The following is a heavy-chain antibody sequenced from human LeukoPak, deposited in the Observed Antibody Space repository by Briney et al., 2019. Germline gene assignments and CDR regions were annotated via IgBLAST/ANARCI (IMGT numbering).Heavy chain of an antibody. Sequence: SETLSLTCTVSGGPISSGSYYWSWIRQPAGQGLEWIGRIYTSGSTNYNPSLKSRVTISVDTSKNQFSLKLSSVTAADTAVYYCARDTRSSGWYSPIDYWGQGTLVTVSS. CDR2: IYTSGST. J-gene: IGHJ4*02. CDR3: ARDTRSSGWYSPIDY. CDR1: GGPISSGSYY. V-gene: IGHV4-61*02. D-gene: IGHD6-19*01.